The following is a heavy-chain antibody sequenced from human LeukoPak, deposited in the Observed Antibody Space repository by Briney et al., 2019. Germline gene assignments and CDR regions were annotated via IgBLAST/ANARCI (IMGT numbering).Heavy chain of an antibody. CDR1: GFTFRSYA. J-gene: IGHJ4*02. CDR3: ARVDYGHYHLIDY. Sequence: GGSLRLSCAASGFTFRSYAMSWVRQAPGKGLEWVSAISGSGGSTYYAASVKGRFNISRDNSKNTLYLQRNSLRAEDTAVYYCARVDYGHYHLIDYWGQGTLVTVSS. CDR2: ISGSGGST. V-gene: IGHV3-23*01. D-gene: IGHD4-17*01.